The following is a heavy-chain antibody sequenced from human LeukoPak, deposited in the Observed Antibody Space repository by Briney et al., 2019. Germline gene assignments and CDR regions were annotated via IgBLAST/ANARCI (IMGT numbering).Heavy chain of an antibody. CDR1: GFTFSSYW. V-gene: IGHV3-74*01. Sequence: GGSLRLSCAASGFTFSSYWMHWVRQAPGKGLVWVSRINSDGSTTTYADSVKGRFTISRDNAKNTLYLQMNSLRAEDTAVYYCARRIHRGPDWFDPWGQGTLVTVSS. J-gene: IGHJ5*02. CDR3: ARRIHRGPDWFDP. CDR2: INSDGSTT. D-gene: IGHD5-18*01.